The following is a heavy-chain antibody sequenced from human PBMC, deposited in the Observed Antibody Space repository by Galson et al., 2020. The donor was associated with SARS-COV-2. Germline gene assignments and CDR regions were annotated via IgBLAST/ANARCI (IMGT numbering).Heavy chain of an antibody. CDR3: PRRKYYYYYMDF. V-gene: IGHV4-39*01. Sequence: SEILSLTCTVSGGSISTSSDYWGWIRQPPGNGPERIATISYSGRNYYNPSLKSRVMISVDKSNHKFSMKMDSGTASDTAVYYCPRRKYYYYYMDFWGKGTSVTVSS. J-gene: IGHJ6*03. CDR2: ISYSGRN. CDR1: GGSISTSSDY.